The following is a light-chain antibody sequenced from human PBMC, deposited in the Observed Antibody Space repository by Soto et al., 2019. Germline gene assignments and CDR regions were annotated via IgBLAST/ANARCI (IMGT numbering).Light chain of an antibody. CDR3: QQYGGSPMT. Sequence: EIVMTQSPATLSVSPGERATLSCRASQSVRSNLAWYQQKPGQAPRLVIYAASTRATGIPDRFSGSGSGTDFTLTISRLEPEDFALYYCQQYGGSPMTFGQGTRLEIK. CDR1: QSVRSN. CDR2: AAS. J-gene: IGKJ5*01. V-gene: IGKV3-20*01.